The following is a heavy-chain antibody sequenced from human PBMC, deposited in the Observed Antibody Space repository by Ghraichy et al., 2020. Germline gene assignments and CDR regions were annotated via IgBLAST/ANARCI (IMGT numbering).Heavy chain of an antibody. CDR1: GGSISSGGYY. V-gene: IGHV4-31*03. D-gene: IGHD3-3*01. J-gene: IGHJ6*02. CDR2: IYYSGSS. CDR3: ARLSGGRNYFDFWSGYVGMDV. Sequence: SETLSLTCTVSGGSISSGGYYWSWIRQHPGKGLEWIGYIYYSGSSYYNPSLKSRITISLDTSTNQFSLKLSSVTAADTAVYYCARLSGGRNYFDFWSGYVGMDVWGQGTTVTVSS.